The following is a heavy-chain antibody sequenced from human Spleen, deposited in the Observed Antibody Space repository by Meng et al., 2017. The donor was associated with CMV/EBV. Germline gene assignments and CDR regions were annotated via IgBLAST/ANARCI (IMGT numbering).Heavy chain of an antibody. CDR1: GFTFTSYA. Sequence: GESLKISCTASGFTFTSYAVSWVRQAPGKGLEWVANIKQDGSEKYYVDSVKGRFTISRDNAKNSLYLQMSSLRSEDTAVYYCARSRDYHSYGMDVWGQGTTVTVSS. V-gene: IGHV3-7*03. CDR2: IKQDGSEK. J-gene: IGHJ6*02. CDR3: ARSRDYHSYGMDV.